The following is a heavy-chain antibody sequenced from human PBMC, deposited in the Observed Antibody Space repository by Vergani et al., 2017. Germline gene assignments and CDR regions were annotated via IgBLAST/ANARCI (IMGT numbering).Heavy chain of an antibody. V-gene: IGHV3-23*04. Sequence: EVQLVESGGGLVQPGGSLRLSCAASGFTFSSYWMSWVRQAPGKGLEWVSAISGSGGSTYYADSVKGRFTISRDNSKNTLYLQMNSLRAEDTAVYYCAKDITLGEQLAIYYMDVWGKGTTVTVSS. CDR1: GFTFSSYW. D-gene: IGHD6-6*01. J-gene: IGHJ6*03. CDR3: AKDITLGEQLAIYYMDV. CDR2: ISGSGGST.